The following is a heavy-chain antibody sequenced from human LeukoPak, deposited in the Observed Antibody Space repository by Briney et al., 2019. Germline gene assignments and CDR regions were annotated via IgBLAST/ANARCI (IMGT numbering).Heavy chain of an antibody. J-gene: IGHJ3*02. V-gene: IGHV4-39*07. CDR3: ARDFPNYDFWSHVSFGAFDI. CDR2: IYYSGST. Sequence: SSETLSLTCTVSGGSISSSSYYWGWIRQPPGKGLEWIGSIYYSGSTYYNPSLKSRVTISVDTSKNQFSLKLSSVTAADTAVYYCARDFPNYDFWSHVSFGAFDIWGQGTMVTVSS. D-gene: IGHD3-3*01. CDR1: GGSISSSSYY.